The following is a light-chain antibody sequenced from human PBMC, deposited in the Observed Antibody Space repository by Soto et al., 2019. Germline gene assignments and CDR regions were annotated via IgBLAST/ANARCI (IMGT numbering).Light chain of an antibody. Sequence: QSVLTQPPSLSGAPGQRVTISCTGSSSNIGAGFDVHWYQQLPGTAPKLLIYTNNYRPSGVPDRFSGSKSGTSASLAITGLQAEDEADDYCQSYDSSSVLFGGGTKLTVL. CDR3: QSYDSSSVL. J-gene: IGLJ2*01. CDR2: TNN. CDR1: SSNIGAGFD. V-gene: IGLV1-40*01.